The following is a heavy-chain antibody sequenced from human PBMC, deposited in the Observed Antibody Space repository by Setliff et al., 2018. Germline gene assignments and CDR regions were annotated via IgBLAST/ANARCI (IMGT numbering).Heavy chain of an antibody. CDR2: IIPIFGTA. Sequence: GASVQVSCKASGGTFSSYAINWVRQAPGQGLEWMGGIIPIFGTANYAQKFQGRVTITADESTSTAYMELSSLRSEDTAVYYCARAFSHDILTAYYYYWGQGTLVTVSS. CDR3: ARAFSHDILTAYYYY. CDR1: GGTFSSYA. J-gene: IGHJ4*02. D-gene: IGHD3-9*01. V-gene: IGHV1-69*13.